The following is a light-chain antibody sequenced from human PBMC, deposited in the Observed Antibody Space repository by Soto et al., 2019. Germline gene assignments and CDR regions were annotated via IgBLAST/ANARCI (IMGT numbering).Light chain of an antibody. J-gene: IGKJ1*01. CDR2: LAS. CDR1: QSLLHKNGFNY. V-gene: IGKV2-28*01. Sequence: IVMTQSPLSLPVTPGEPASISCRSSQSLLHKNGFNYLEWYLQRPGQSPQLLIDLASDRASGVPDRFSGSGSGTDFTLTISRVEAEDVGVYYCMQSLQTPWTFGQGTKVEIK. CDR3: MQSLQTPWT.